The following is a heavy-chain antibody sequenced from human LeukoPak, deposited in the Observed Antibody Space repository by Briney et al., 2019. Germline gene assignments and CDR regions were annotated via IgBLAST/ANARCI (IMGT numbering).Heavy chain of an antibody. D-gene: IGHD4-17*01. J-gene: IGHJ4*02. CDR2: ISAYNGNT. Sequence: ASVKVSCKASGYTFTSYGISWVRQAPGQGLEWMGWISAYNGNTNYAQKLQGRVTMTRNTSISTAYMELSSLRSEDTAVYYCARGTEGGDYDTWGQGTLVTVSS. V-gene: IGHV1-18*01. CDR1: GYTFTSYG. CDR3: ARGTEGGDYDT.